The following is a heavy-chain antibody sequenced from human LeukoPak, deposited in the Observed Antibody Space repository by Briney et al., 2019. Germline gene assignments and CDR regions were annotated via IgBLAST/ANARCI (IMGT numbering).Heavy chain of an antibody. CDR1: GYTFTGYY. CDR3: ARMFGESSFDV. V-gene: IGHV1-2*02. D-gene: IGHD3-10*02. Sequence: ASVKVSCKASGYTFTGYYMHWVRQAPGQGLEWMGWINPGSGATKYVQKFQGRVTTTRDTSISTAYMELSRLRSDDTAVYFCARMFGESSFDVWGQGTMVTVSS. J-gene: IGHJ3*01. CDR2: INPGSGAT.